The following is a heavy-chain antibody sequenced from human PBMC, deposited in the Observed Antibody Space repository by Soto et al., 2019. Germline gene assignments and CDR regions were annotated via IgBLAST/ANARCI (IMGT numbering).Heavy chain of an antibody. CDR3: ARVIPDWNDVYYYYYGMDV. Sequence: PGGSLRLSCAASGFTFSDYYMSWIRQAPGKGLEWVSYISSSSSYTNYADSVKGRFTISRDNAKNSLYLQMNSLRAEDTAVYYCARVIPDWNDVYYYYYGMDVWGQGTTVTVSS. J-gene: IGHJ6*02. CDR1: GFTFSDYY. D-gene: IGHD1-1*01. CDR2: ISSSSSYT. V-gene: IGHV3-11*05.